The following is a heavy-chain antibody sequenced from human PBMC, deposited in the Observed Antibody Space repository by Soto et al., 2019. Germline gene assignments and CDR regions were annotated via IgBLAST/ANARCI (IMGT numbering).Heavy chain of an antibody. V-gene: IGHV3-7*04. CDR3: ARVAYGNGGIFDY. CDR1: GFTFSGYW. J-gene: IGHJ4*02. Sequence: GGSLRLSCAASGFTFSGYWISWVRQAPGKGLEWVANIRQNGSEKYYVDSVKGRFTLSRDNAKNLLQLQMNSLRAEDTAIYFCARVAYGNGGIFDYWGRGTLVTVSS. CDR2: IRQNGSEK. D-gene: IGHD3-10*01.